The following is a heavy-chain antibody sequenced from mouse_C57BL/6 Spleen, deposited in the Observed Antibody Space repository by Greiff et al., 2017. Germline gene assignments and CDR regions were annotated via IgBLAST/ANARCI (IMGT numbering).Heavy chain of an antibody. J-gene: IGHJ3*01. CDR3: ARSSYYEYDGGAWFAY. V-gene: IGHV1-39*01. CDR2: INPNYGTT. CDR1: GYSFTDYN. Sequence: VQLNESGPELVKPGASVKISCKASGYSFTDYNMNWVKQSNGKSLEWIGVINPNYGTTSYNQKFKGKDTLTVDQSSSTAYMQLNSLTSEDAAVYYCARSSYYEYDGGAWFAYWGQGTLVTVSA. D-gene: IGHD2-4*01.